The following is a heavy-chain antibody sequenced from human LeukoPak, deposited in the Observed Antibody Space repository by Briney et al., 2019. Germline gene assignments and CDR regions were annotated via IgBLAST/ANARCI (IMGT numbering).Heavy chain of an antibody. D-gene: IGHD3-10*02. CDR2: IYHSGST. J-gene: IGHJ5*02. CDR1: GGSISSGGYS. Sequence: PSETLSLTCTVSGGSISSGGYSWSWIRQPPGKGLEWIGYIYHSGSTYYNPSLKSRVTISVDRSKNQFSLKLSSVTAADTAVYYCARSKKPWDQQLFGGGSWFDPWGQGTLVTVSS. CDR3: ARSKKPWDQQLFGGGSWFDP. V-gene: IGHV4-30-2*01.